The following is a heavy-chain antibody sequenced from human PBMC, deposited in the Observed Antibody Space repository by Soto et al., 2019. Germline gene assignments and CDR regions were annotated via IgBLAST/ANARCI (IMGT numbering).Heavy chain of an antibody. CDR1: GFTFSSYA. V-gene: IGHV3-30-3*01. J-gene: IGHJ4*02. CDR2: ISYDGSNK. D-gene: IGHD6-13*01. Sequence: QVQLVESGGGVVQPGRSLRLSCAASGFTFSSYAMHWVRQAPGKGLEWVAVISYDGSNKYYADSVKGRFTISRDNSKNTLYLQMNSLRAEDTAVYYCASGGIAAAGHLDYWGRGTLVTVSS. CDR3: ASGGIAAAGHLDY.